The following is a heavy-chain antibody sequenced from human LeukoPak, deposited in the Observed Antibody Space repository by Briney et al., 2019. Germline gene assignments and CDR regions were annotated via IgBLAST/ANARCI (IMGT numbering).Heavy chain of an antibody. D-gene: IGHD4-23*01. CDR2: IASDGSST. CDR3: ARGRPHGNDY. CDR1: GFTFSSYW. V-gene: IGHV3-74*01. J-gene: IGHJ4*02. Sequence: GGSLRLSCAASGFTFSSYWMNWVRQAPGKGLVWVSRIASDGSSTTYADSVMGRFSISRDNAKNTLYLQMNSLRVEDTAVYYCARGRPHGNDYWGQGTLVTVSS.